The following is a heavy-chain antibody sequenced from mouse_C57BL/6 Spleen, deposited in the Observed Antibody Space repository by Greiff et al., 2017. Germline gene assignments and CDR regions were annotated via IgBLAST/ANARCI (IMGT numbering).Heavy chain of an antibody. CDR1: GYTFTDYN. D-gene: IGHD3-2*01. CDR2: INPNNGGT. V-gene: IGHV1-18*01. Sequence: EVQLQQSGPELVKPGASVKIPCKASGYTFTDYNMDWVKQSHGKSLEWIGDINPNNGGTIYNQKFKGKATLTVDKSSSTAYMELRSLTSEDTAVYYCARSGTARYYFDYWGQGTTLTVAS. J-gene: IGHJ2*01. CDR3: ARSGTARYYFDY.